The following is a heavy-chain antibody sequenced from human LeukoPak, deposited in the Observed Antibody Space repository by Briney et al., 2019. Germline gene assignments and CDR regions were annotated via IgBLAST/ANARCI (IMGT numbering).Heavy chain of an antibody. V-gene: IGHV3-9*01. CDR3: AKDISYYDSSGYSSYGMDV. J-gene: IGHJ6*02. CDR1: GFTFDDYA. D-gene: IGHD3-22*01. Sequence: PGGSLRLSCAASGFTFDDYAMHWVRQAPGKGLEWVSGISWNSGSIGYADSVKGRFTISRDNAKNSLYLQMNSLRAEDTALYYCAKDISYYDSSGYSSYGMDVWGQGTTVTVSS. CDR2: ISWNSGSI.